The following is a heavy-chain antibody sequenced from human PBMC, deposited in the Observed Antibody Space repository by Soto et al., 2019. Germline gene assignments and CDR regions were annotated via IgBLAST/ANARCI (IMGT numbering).Heavy chain of an antibody. CDR2: ISAYNGNT. Sequence: ASVKVSCKASGYTFTSYGISWVRQAPGQGLEWMGWISAYNGNTNYAQKLQGRVTMTTDTSTSTAYMELRSLRSDDTAVYYCARLASSGHTYRTKWFDPWGQGTLVTVS. V-gene: IGHV1-18*01. CDR1: GYTFTSYG. J-gene: IGHJ5*02. CDR3: ARLASSGHTYRTKWFDP. D-gene: IGHD6-19*01.